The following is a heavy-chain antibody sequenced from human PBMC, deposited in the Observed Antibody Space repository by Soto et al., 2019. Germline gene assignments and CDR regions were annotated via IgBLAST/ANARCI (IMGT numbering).Heavy chain of an antibody. CDR2: ISGSGGST. CDR3: AKDIAVAGLSDAFDI. V-gene: IGHV3-23*01. D-gene: IGHD6-19*01. CDR1: GVTLSSYA. J-gene: IGHJ3*02. Sequence: XGSLRLSCAAAGVTLSSYAMSWVRQAPGKGLEWVSAISGSGGSTYYADSVKGRFTISRDNSKNTLYLQMNSLRAEDTAVYYCAKDIAVAGLSDAFDIWGQGTMVTVSS.